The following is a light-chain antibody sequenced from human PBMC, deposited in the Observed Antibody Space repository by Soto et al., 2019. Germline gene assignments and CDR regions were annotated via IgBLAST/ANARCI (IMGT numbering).Light chain of an antibody. CDR1: QSVSSY. CDR3: QQRSNWPPIT. CDR2: DAS. V-gene: IGKV3-11*01. J-gene: IGKJ5*01. Sequence: EIVLTQSPATLSLSPGERATLSCRASQSVSSYLAWSQQKPGQAPRLLIYDASNRATGIPARFSGSGSGTDFTLTISSLEPEDFAVYYCQQRSNWPPITFGKGTRLEIK.